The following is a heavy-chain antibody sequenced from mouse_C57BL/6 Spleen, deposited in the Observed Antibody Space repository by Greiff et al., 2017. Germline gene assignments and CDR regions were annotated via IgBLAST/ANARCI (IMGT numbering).Heavy chain of an antibody. CDR1: GYTFTDYN. D-gene: IGHD1-1*01. CDR3: ARPYYYGSSYSLAY. Sequence: VQLKQSGPELVKPGASVKIPCKASGYTFTDYNMDWVKQSHGKSLEWIGDINPNNGGTIYNQKFKGKATLTVDKSSSTAYMELRSLTSEDTAVYYCARPYYYGSSYSLAYWGQGTLVTVSA. J-gene: IGHJ3*01. V-gene: IGHV1-18*01. CDR2: INPNNGGT.